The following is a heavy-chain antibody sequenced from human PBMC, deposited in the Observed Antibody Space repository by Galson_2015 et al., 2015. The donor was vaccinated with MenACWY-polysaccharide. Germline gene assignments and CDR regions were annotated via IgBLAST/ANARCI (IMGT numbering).Heavy chain of an antibody. V-gene: IGHV3-23*05. D-gene: IGHD1-26*01. Sequence: SLRLSCAVSGLTFSDYAINWVRQAPGKGLEWVSSLDSSGGTTYYADSVQGRFTISRDNSKNTLYLQMDSLRAEDTAIYYCAKNIRGTYYAIDYWGQGTLVTVSS. CDR1: GLTFSDYA. CDR3: AKNIRGTYYAIDY. CDR2: LDSSGGTT. J-gene: IGHJ4*02.